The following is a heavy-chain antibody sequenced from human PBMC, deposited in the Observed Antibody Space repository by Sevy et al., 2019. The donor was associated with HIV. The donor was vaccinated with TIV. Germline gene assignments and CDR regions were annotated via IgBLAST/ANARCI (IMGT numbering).Heavy chain of an antibody. J-gene: IGHJ4*02. V-gene: IGHV3-11*01. D-gene: IGHD3-16*01. Sequence: GGSLRLSCAASGFTFSDYYMSWIRQAPGKGLEWISYISGSSSAIVYADSVKGRFAISRNNAKNSLYLHMDNLRAEDTAVYFCVGRPYSSAYSWSYHFDYWGQGTLVTVPS. CDR2: ISGSSSAI. CDR3: VGRPYSSAYSWSYHFDY. CDR1: GFTFSDYY.